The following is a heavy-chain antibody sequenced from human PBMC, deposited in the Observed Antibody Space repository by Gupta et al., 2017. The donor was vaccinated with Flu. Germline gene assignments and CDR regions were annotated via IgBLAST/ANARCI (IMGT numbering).Heavy chain of an antibody. V-gene: IGHV3-33*01. J-gene: IGHJ6*03. D-gene: IGHD1-20*01. CDR2: IWNDGSNK. Sequence: RRAPGKGMEGVGYIWNDGSNKNYADFGKGRFTISRDNCKNTLYLRMKSLRGENRAVYYCERISGNWRMYYMEVCGRGTMVTVSS. CDR3: ERISGNWRMYYMEV.